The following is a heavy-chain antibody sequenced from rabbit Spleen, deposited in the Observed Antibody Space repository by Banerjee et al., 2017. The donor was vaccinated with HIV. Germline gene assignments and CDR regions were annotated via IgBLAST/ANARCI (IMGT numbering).Heavy chain of an antibody. D-gene: IGHD2-1*01. CDR1: GFDFSVYG. CDR3: VRDLGYDDYSEKGYFNL. CDR2: IDPIFSRT. V-gene: IGHV1S7*01. Sequence: QLEESGGGLVQPGGSLKLSCKASGFDFSVYGLSWVRQAPGKGLEWIGYIDPIFSRTYYASWVNGRFTISSHNAQNTLYLQLNSLTAADTATYFCVRDLGYDDYSEKGYFNLWGPGTLVTVS. J-gene: IGHJ4*01.